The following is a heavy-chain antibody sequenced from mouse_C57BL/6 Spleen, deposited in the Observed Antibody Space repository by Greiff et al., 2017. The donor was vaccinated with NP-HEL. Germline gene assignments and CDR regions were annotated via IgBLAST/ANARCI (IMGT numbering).Heavy chain of an antibody. CDR3: ASPFPYYSNYETWFAY. J-gene: IGHJ3*01. CDR1: GYTFTSYW. Sequence: QVQLKQPGAELVKPGASVKLSCKASGYTFTSYWMHWVKQRPGQGLEWIGMIHPNSGSTNYNEKFKSKATLTVDKSSSTAYMQLSSLTSEDSAVYYCASPFPYYSNYETWFAYWGQGTLVTVSA. D-gene: IGHD2-5*01. V-gene: IGHV1-64*01. CDR2: IHPNSGST.